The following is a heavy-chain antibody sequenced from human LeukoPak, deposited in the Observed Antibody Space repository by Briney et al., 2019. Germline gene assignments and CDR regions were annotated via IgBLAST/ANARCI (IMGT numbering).Heavy chain of an antibody. CDR1: GYTFTSYG. Sequence: GASVKVSCKASGYTFTSYGISWVRQAPGQGLERMGGISAYNGNTNYAQKLQGRVTMTTDTSTSTAYMELRSLRSDDTAVYYCARARAAGTPTLFDYWGQGTLVTVSS. V-gene: IGHV1-18*04. CDR2: ISAYNGNT. D-gene: IGHD6-13*01. J-gene: IGHJ4*02. CDR3: ARARAAGTPTLFDY.